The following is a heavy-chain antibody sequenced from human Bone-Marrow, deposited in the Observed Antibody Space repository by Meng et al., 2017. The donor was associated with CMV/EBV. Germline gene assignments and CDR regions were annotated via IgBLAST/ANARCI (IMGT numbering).Heavy chain of an antibody. D-gene: IGHD3-9*01. CDR3: ARDGYYDILAGLNYYYYYGMDV. V-gene: IGHV3-53*01. CDR2: IYSGGST. J-gene: IGHJ6*02. CDR1: GFTVSSNY. Sequence: GGSLRLSCAASGFTVSSNYMSWVRQAPGKGLEWVSVIYSGGSTYYADSVKGRFTISRDNSKNTLYLQMNSLRAEDTAVYYCARDGYYDILAGLNYYYYYGMDVWGQGTTVTVSS.